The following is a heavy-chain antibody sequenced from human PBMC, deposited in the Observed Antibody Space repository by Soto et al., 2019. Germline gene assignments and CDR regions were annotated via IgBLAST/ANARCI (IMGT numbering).Heavy chain of an antibody. CDR1: GFTFSSYA. D-gene: IGHD6-19*01. Sequence: EVQLLESGGGLVQPGGSLRLSCAASGFTFSSYAMNWVRQAPGKGLEWVSVISGSGDSTYYADSVKGRFTISRDNPKNTLYLQMNSLRAEDTAVYYWASRSSGWYFDYWGQGTLVTVSS. CDR2: ISGSGDST. J-gene: IGHJ4*02. V-gene: IGHV3-23*01. CDR3: ASRSSGWYFDY.